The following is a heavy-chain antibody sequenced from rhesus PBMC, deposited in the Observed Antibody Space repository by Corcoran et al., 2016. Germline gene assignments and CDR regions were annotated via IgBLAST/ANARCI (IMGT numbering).Heavy chain of an antibody. V-gene: IGHV7-114*01. Sequence: QVQLVQSGAAVTQPGASVTCPCKASGYPFTSYGLNWVRQPPGQRLEWMGGISTNPGNPTYAQGFKERFTFSMDTSISTAYLQISSLKAEDTAVYYCARLSGYSFGLDYWGQGVLVTVSS. CDR1: GYPFTSYG. D-gene: IGHD5-24*01. J-gene: IGHJ4*01. CDR2: ISTNPGNP. CDR3: ARLSGYSFGLDY.